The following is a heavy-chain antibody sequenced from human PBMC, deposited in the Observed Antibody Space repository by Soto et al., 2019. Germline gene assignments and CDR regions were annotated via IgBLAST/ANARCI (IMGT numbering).Heavy chain of an antibody. CDR2: VYYSGST. D-gene: IGHD5-12*01. V-gene: IGHV4-39*01. J-gene: IGHJ3*02. CDR3: AAGLTEDAFDI. CDR1: GGSISSSSYY. Sequence: SETLSLTCTVSGGSISSSSYYWGWIRQPPGKGLEWIGSVYYSGSTYYNPSLKSRVTISVDTSKSQFSLKLSCVTAADTAVYYCAAGLTEDAFDIWGQGTMVTVSS.